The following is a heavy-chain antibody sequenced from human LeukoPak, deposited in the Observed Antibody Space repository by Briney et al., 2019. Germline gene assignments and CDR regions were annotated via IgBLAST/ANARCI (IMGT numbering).Heavy chain of an antibody. CDR2: ISSSSSTI. V-gene: IGHV3-48*02. Sequence: GGSLRLSCTASGFTFGDSALSWVRQAPGKGLEWVSYISSSSSTIYYADSVKGRFTISRDNAKNSLYLQMNSLRDEDTAGYYCASAASGLYGGQGPLVTVSS. CDR1: GFTFGDSA. J-gene: IGHJ4*02. D-gene: IGHD6-19*01. CDR3: ASAASGLY.